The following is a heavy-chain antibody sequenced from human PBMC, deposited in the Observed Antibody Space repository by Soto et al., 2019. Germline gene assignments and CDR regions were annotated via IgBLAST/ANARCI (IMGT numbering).Heavy chain of an antibody. D-gene: IGHD6-13*01. Sequence: ASVKVSCKASGGTFSSYAISWVRQAPGQGLEWMGGIIPIFGTANYAQKFQGRVTITADESTSTAYMELSSLRSEDTAVYYCARGGGSSWETYYYYYGMDVWGQGTTVTVSS. J-gene: IGHJ6*02. CDR3: ARGGGSSWETYYYYYGMDV. V-gene: IGHV1-69*13. CDR1: GGTFSSYA. CDR2: IIPIFGTA.